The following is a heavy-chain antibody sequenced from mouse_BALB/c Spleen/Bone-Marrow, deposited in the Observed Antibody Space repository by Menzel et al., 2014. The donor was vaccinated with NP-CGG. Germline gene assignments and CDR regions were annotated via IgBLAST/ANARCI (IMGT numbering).Heavy chain of an antibody. J-gene: IGHJ2*01. V-gene: IGHV7-3*02. CDR2: IRNKANGSTS. CDR3: ARDMRAILFDS. Sequence: EVMLVEPGGGLVQPGGSLRLSCATSGFTFTDYYMNWVRQPPGEALEWLAFIRNKANGSTSEYSASVKGGFTISRDTSQSILYLHINTVRAEDSATYYSARDMRAILFDSWGQGTPLTVSS. CDR1: GFTFTDYY.